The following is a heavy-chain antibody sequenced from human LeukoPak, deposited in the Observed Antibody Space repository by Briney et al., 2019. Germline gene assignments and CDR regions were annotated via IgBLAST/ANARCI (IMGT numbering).Heavy chain of an antibody. Sequence: GGSLRLSCAASGFTFSSYDMPWVRQATGKGLEWVSAIGTAGDTYYPGSVKGRFTISRENAKKSLYLQMNSLRAGDTAMYYCTRGQPGGFDIWGRGTMVTVSS. CDR2: IGTAGDT. J-gene: IGHJ3*02. CDR1: GFTFSSYD. D-gene: IGHD1-14*01. V-gene: IGHV3-13*01. CDR3: TRGQPGGFDI.